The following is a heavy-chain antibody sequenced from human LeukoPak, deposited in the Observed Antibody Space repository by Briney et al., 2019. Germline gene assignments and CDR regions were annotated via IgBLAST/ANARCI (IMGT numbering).Heavy chain of an antibody. CDR2: ISSSSSYI. V-gene: IGHV3-21*01. J-gene: IGHJ4*02. CDR3: ARDWSIMITFDSGDY. CDR1: GFTFSSYS. D-gene: IGHD3-16*01. Sequence: GGPLRLSCAASGFTFSSYSMNWVRQAPGKGLEWVSSISSSSSYIYYADSVKGRFTISRDNAKNSLYLQMNSLRAEDTAVYYCARDWSIMITFDSGDYWGQGTLVTVSS.